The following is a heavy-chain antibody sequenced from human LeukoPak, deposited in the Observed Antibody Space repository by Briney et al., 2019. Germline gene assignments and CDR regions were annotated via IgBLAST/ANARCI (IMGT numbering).Heavy chain of an antibody. V-gene: IGHV3-53*01. CDR2: IYSGGST. J-gene: IGHJ4*02. Sequence: GGSLRLSCVASGFTVSTNFMSWVRQAPGERLEWVSVIYSGGSTYYADSVKGRFTISRDNSKNTLYLQMNSLRAKDTAVYYCARTRVDTTTFDYFDYWGQGTLVTVSS. D-gene: IGHD4-11*01. CDR1: GFTVSTNF. CDR3: ARTRVDTTTFDYFDY.